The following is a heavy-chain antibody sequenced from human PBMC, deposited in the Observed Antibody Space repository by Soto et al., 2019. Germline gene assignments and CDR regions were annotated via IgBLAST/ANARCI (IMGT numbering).Heavy chain of an antibody. CDR2: IFSNDEK. CDR3: ARIVGLYSGYDSGGYYYYGMDV. V-gene: IGHV2-26*01. D-gene: IGHD5-12*01. J-gene: IGHJ6*02. CDR1: GFSLSNARMG. Sequence: QVTLKESGPVLVKPTETLTLTCTVSGFSLSNARMGVSWIRQPPGKALEWLAHIFSNDEKSYSTSLKSRLTISKDTSKXQXVXTXXNMDPVDTATYYCARIVGLYSGYDSGGYYYYGMDVWGQGTTVTVSS.